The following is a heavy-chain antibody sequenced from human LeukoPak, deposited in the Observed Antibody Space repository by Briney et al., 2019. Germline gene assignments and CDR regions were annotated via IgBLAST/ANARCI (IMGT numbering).Heavy chain of an antibody. CDR3: ARTFHCGGDCYPFDY. V-gene: IGHV1-69*05. Sequence: SVKVSCKASGGTFSSYAISWVRQAPGQGLEWMGGIIPIFGTANYAQKFQGRVTITTDESTSTAYMELSSPRSEDTAVYYCARTFHCGGDCYPFDYWGQGTLVTVSS. CDR1: GGTFSSYA. J-gene: IGHJ4*02. CDR2: IIPIFGTA. D-gene: IGHD2-21*02.